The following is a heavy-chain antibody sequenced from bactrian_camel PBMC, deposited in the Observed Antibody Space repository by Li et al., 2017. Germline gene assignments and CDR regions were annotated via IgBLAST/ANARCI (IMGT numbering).Heavy chain of an antibody. CDR2: IRRSGGET. J-gene: IGHJ4*01. Sequence: VQLVESGGGSVQAGGSLRLSCVGSGYDFSLYCMGWFRQSPGRAPAEREGIAAIRRSGGETWYAGSVKGRFTISGDNANPTLYLQMNSLEPEDTAMYYCAADFCPSTRDFATKWNRARTYSYWGQGTQVTVS. CDR3: AADFCPSTRDFATKWNRARTYSY. V-gene: IGHV3S59*01. CDR1: GYDFSLYC. D-gene: IGHD2*01.